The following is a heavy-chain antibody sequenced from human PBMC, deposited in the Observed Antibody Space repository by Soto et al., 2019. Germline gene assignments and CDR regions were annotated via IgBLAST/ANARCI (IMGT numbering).Heavy chain of an antibody. CDR1: GGSISSADYS. CDR2: IYQSGIT. Sequence: QLQLQESGSGLVKPSQTLSLTCAVSGGSISSADYSWSWIRQPPGEGLEWIGYIYQSGITYYNPSLKSRVTISADSSKNQFSLRLRSGTAADTAVYYCARVIAAPGMDWGYFDYWGQGTLVTVSS. CDR3: ARVIAAPGMDWGYFDY. V-gene: IGHV4-30-2*01. D-gene: IGHD6-13*01. J-gene: IGHJ4*02.